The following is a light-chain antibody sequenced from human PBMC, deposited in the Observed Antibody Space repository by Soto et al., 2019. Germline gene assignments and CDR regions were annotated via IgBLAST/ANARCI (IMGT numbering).Light chain of an antibody. J-gene: IGKJ5*01. CDR2: GGS. CDR3: QQYGSSQIA. CDR1: QSLSSYY. V-gene: IGKV3-20*01. Sequence: EIVLTQSPGTLSLSPGERATLSCRASQSLSSYYLAWYQQKPAQAPSLLIYGGSTRATGIPDRFSGSGSGTDFTLTISRLEPEDFAVYYCQQYGSSQIAFGQGTRLEIK.